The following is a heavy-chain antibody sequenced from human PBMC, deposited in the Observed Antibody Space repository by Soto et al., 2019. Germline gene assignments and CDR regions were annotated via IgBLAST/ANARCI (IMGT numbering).Heavy chain of an antibody. J-gene: IGHJ4*02. Sequence: SETLSLTCTVSGGSISSSSYYWGWIRQPPGKGLEWIGSIYYSGSTYYNPSLRSRVTISVDTSKNQFSLKLSSVTAADTAVYYCASQNSLYCTNGVCPSDYWGQGTLVTVSS. CDR1: GGSISSSSYY. CDR2: IYYSGST. CDR3: ASQNSLYCTNGVCPSDY. V-gene: IGHV4-39*01. D-gene: IGHD2-8*01.